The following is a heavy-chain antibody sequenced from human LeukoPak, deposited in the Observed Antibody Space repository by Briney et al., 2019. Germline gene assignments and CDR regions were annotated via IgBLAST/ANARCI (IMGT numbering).Heavy chain of an antibody. CDR1: GFTFSSYS. J-gene: IGHJ5*02. CDR3: ARDPQVVRKRLFDP. V-gene: IGHV3-21*01. Sequence: GGSLRLSCAASGFTFSSYSMSWVRQAPGKGLEWVSSISSSSSYIYYADSVKGRFTISRDNAKNSLYLQMNSLRAEDTAVYYCARDPQVVRKRLFDPWGQGTLVTVSS. CDR2: ISSSSSYI. D-gene: IGHD2-21*01.